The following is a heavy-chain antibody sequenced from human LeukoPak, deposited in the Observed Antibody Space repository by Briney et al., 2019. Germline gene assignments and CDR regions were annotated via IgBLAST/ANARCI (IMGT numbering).Heavy chain of an antibody. D-gene: IGHD1-26*01. Sequence: ASVKISCKVSGYTFTDYYMHWVQQAPGKWLEWMGLVDPEDGETIYAEKFQGRVTITADTSTDTAYMELSSLRSEDTAVYYCATGGGATFDYWGQGTLVTVSS. V-gene: IGHV1-69-2*01. J-gene: IGHJ4*02. CDR3: ATGGGATFDY. CDR1: GYTFTDYY. CDR2: VDPEDGET.